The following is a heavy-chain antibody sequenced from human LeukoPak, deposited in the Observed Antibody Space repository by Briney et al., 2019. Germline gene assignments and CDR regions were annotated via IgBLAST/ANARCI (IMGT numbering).Heavy chain of an antibody. Sequence: GGSLRLSCAASGFTFSSYSMNWVRQAPGKGLEGVSSISISSSYIYYADSVKGRFTISRDNATNSLYMQMNSLRAEDTAVYYCARDIVVVVAATRGGFDYWGQGTLVTVSS. J-gene: IGHJ4*02. D-gene: IGHD2-15*01. V-gene: IGHV3-21*01. CDR2: ISISSSYI. CDR3: ARDIVVVVAATRGGFDY. CDR1: GFTFSSYS.